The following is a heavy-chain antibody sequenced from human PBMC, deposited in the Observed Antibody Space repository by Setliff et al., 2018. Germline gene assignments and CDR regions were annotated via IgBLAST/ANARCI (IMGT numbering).Heavy chain of an antibody. CDR3: VRGPGPRVVVAMPFDN. V-gene: IGHV1-18*01. CDR2: ISPYYGST. J-gene: IGHJ4*02. CDR1: GYSFTVCG. Sequence: ASVKVSCKASGYSFTVCGISWVRQAPGQGLEWMGWISPYYGSTNYAQKFQGRVTMTTDTSTSTVYMALRSLTSDDTAVYYCVRGPGPRVVVAMPFDNWGQGALVTVSS. D-gene: IGHD3-22*01.